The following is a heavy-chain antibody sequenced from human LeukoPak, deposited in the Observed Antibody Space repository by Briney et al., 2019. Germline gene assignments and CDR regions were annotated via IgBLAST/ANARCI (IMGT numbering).Heavy chain of an antibody. CDR2: MNPNSGNT. J-gene: IGHJ4*02. CDR1: GYTFTSYD. CDR3: ARGLFDSDDY. D-gene: IGHD3-9*01. V-gene: IGHV1-8*03. Sequence: ASVTVSFKASGYTFTSYDINWVRQATGQGLEWMGWMNPNSGNTGYAQKFQGRVTITRNTSISTAYMELSSLRSEDTAVYYCARGLFDSDDYWGQGTLVTVSS.